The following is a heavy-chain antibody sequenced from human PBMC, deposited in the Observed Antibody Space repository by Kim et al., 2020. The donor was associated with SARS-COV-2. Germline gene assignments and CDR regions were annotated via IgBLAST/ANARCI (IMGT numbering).Heavy chain of an antibody. CDR1: GYTFTSYG. V-gene: IGHV1-18*01. D-gene: IGHD3-22*01. CDR2: ISAYNGNT. CDR3: ARVSYYDSSGYYRPDAFDI. J-gene: IGHJ3*02. Sequence: ASVKVSCKASGYTFTSYGISWVRQAPGQGLEWMGWISAYNGNTNYAQKLQGRVTMTTDTSTSTAYMELRSLRSDDTAVYYCARVSYYDSSGYYRPDAFDIWGQGTMVTVSS.